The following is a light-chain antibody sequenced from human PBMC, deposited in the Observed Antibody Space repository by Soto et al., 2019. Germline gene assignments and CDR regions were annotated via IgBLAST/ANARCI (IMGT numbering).Light chain of an antibody. CDR3: SSYTTSATLV. CDR1: SSDVGSYNS. V-gene: IGLV2-14*01. J-gene: IGLJ2*01. CDR2: AVT. Sequence: QSALTQPASVSGSPGQSIAISCTGTSSDVGSYNSVSWYQQFPGKAPKLILYAVTNRPSGVSNRFSGSKSGNTASLTISGLQAEDEADYFCSSYTTSATLVFGVGTKLIVL.